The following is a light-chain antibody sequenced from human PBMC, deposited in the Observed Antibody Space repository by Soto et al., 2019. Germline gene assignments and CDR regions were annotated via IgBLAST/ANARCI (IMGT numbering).Light chain of an antibody. J-gene: IGLJ1*01. V-gene: IGLV1-44*01. CDR2: TNN. CDR3: AAWDDSLNGFV. CDR1: NSNSGSNT. Sequence: QSVLTQPPSASGAPVQRVTISCSGSNSNSGSNTVNWYQQLPGTAPKRLIYTNNQRPSGVRDRFSGSRSGTSASLAISGLQYEDEADYYCAAWDDSLNGFVFGTGTKVTVL.